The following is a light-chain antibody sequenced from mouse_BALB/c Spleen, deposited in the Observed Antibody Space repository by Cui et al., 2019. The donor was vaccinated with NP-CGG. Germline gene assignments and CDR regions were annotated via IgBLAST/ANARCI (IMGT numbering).Light chain of an antibody. CDR1: TGAVTTSNY. V-gene: IGLV1*01. CDR2: GTN. Sequence: AVASQASALTTSPGETVTLTCRSSTGAVTTSNYANWVQEKPDHLFTGLISGTNNRAPGVPARFSGSLIGNKAALTITGAQTEDEAVYFCALWYSNHWVFGGGTKLTVL. J-gene: IGLJ1*01. CDR3: ALWYSNHWV.